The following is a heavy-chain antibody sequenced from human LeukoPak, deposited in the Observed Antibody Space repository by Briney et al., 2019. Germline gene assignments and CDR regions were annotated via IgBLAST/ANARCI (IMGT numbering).Heavy chain of an antibody. V-gene: IGHV4-30-4*01. Sequence: PSQTLSLTCTVSGGSISSGDYYWRWIRQPPGKGLEWIGYIYYSGSTYYNPSLKSRVTISVDTSKNQFSLKLSSVTAADTAVYYCARFHTIFGVVTGFDIWGQGTMVTVSS. J-gene: IGHJ3*02. CDR3: ARFHTIFGVVTGFDI. D-gene: IGHD3-3*01. CDR1: GGSISSGDYY. CDR2: IYYSGST.